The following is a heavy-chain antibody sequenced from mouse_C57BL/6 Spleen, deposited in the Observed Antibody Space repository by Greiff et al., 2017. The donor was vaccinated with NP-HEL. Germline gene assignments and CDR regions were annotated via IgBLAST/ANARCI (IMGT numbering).Heavy chain of an antibody. CDR1: GYTFTGYW. CDR2: ILPGSGST. CDR3: ARRRYYGNSEGAMDY. V-gene: IGHV1-9*01. Sequence: QVQLQQPGAELMKPGASVKLSCKATGYTFTGYWIEWVKQRPGHGLEWIGEILPGSGSTNYNEKFKGKATFTADTSSNTAYMQLSSLTTEDSAVYYCARRRYYGNSEGAMDYWGQGTSVTVSS. J-gene: IGHJ4*01. D-gene: IGHD2-1*01.